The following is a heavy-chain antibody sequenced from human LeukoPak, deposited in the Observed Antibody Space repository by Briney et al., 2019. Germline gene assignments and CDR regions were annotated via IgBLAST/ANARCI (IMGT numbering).Heavy chain of an antibody. CDR1: GGTFSSYA. CDR2: IIPIFGTA. D-gene: IGHD3-22*01. CDR3: ARDGYYDSSGYYNFDY. V-gene: IGHV1-69*05. Sequence: SVKVSCKASGGTFSSYAISWVRQAPGQGLEWMGRIIPIFGTANYAQKFQGRVTITTDESTSTDYMELSSLRSEDTAVYYCARDGYYDSSGYYNFDYWGQGTLVTVSS. J-gene: IGHJ4*02.